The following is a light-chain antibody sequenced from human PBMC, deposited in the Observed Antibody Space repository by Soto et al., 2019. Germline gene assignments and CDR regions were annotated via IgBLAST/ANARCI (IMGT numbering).Light chain of an antibody. J-gene: IGKJ5*01. CDR2: DAS. Sequence: EIVLTQSPATLSLSPGERATLFCRASQSVSSYFAWYQQKPGQAPNLLIYDASNRATGIPARFSGSGSGTDFTLTISSLEPEDFAVYYCQQRSNCPLTFGQGTRLEIK. V-gene: IGKV3-11*01. CDR3: QQRSNCPLT. CDR1: QSVSSY.